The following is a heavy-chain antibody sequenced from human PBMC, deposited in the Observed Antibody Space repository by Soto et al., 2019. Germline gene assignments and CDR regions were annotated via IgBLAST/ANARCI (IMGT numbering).Heavy chain of an antibody. J-gene: IGHJ1*01. CDR2: ISWNSGSI. D-gene: IGHD2-2*01. Sequence: GGSLRLSCAASVLPFDDYAMHWVRQAPGKGLEWVSGISWNSGSIGYADSVKGRFTISRDNAKNSLYLQTNSLRAEDTALYYSAKGYCSSTSCSLWAAEYFQHWGQGTLVTVSS. V-gene: IGHV3-9*01. CDR3: AKGYCSSTSCSLWAAEYFQH. CDR1: VLPFDDYA.